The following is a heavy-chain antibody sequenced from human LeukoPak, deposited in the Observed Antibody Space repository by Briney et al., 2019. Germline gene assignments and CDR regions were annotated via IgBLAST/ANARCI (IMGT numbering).Heavy chain of an antibody. CDR1: GYTFTNYD. CDR3: ARVLGATTRIDY. V-gene: IGHV1-8*03. CDR2: MNPNSGNT. Sequence: ASVKVSCKASGYTFTNYDINWVRQATGQGLEWMGWMNPNSGNTGYAQKFQGRVTITRNTSISTAYMELSGLRSEDTAVYYCARVLGATTRIDYWGQGTLVTVSS. J-gene: IGHJ4*02. D-gene: IGHD1-26*01.